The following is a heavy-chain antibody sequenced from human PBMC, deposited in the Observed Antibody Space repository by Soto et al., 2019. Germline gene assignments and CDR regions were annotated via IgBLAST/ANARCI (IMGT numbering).Heavy chain of an antibody. Sequence: PSETLSLTCTVPGGSISSGDYYWSWIRQPPGKGLEWIGYIYYSGSTYYNPSLKSRVTISVDTSKNQFSLKLSSVTAADTAAYYCARGRGTGTPDAFDIWGQGTMVTVSS. V-gene: IGHV4-30-4*01. J-gene: IGHJ3*02. CDR1: GGSISSGDYY. D-gene: IGHD1-1*01. CDR3: ARGRGTGTPDAFDI. CDR2: IYYSGST.